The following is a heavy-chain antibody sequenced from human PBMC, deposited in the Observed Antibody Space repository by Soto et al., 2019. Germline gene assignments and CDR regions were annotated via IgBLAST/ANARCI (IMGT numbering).Heavy chain of an antibody. CDR2: IIPIFGTA. D-gene: IGHD4-17*01. CDR3: VRVFDYGGKNYYYYYGMDV. Sequence: QVQLVQSGAEVKKPGSSVKVSCKASGGTFSSYAIRWVRQAPGQGLEWMGGIIPIFGTANYAQKFQGRVTITADESTSTAYMELSILRSEDTAVYYCVRVFDYGGKNYYYYYGMDVWGQGTTVTVSS. CDR1: GGTFSSYA. J-gene: IGHJ6*02. V-gene: IGHV1-69*01.